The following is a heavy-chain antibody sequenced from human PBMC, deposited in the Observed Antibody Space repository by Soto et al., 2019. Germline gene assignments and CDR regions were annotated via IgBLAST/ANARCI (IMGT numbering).Heavy chain of an antibody. Sequence: TSETLSLTCTVSGGSISSYYWSWIRQPPGKGLEWIGYIYYSGSTNYNPSLKSRVTISVDTSKNQFSLKLSSVTAADTAVYYCARLRGYSGYDSGNFDYWGQGTLVTVSS. CDR3: ARLRGYSGYDSGNFDY. D-gene: IGHD5-12*01. J-gene: IGHJ4*02. CDR1: GGSISSYY. V-gene: IGHV4-59*01. CDR2: IYYSGST.